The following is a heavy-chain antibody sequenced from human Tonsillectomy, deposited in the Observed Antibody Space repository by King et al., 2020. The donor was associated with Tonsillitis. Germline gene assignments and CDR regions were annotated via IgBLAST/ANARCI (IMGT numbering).Heavy chain of an antibody. Sequence: EVQLLESGGGLVQPGGSLRLSCAPSGFTFSSYAMSWVRQAPGKGLEWVSGISGVDGSTYYVDSVKGRFTISRDNYKDTVYLQMDSLRAEDTAVYYCARAGDYGDYDCFDPWGQGTLVTVSS. CDR2: ISGVDGST. V-gene: IGHV3-23*01. J-gene: IGHJ5*02. D-gene: IGHD4-17*01. CDR3: ARAGDYGDYDCFDP. CDR1: GFTFSSYA.